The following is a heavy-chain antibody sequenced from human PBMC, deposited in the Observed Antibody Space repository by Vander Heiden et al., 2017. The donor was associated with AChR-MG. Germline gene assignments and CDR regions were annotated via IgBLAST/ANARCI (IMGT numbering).Heavy chain of an antibody. V-gene: IGHV4-59*01. CDR3: ARVYDRHRHSPGYYYYGMDV. CDR2: IYYSGST. CDR1: GGPISSYY. Sequence: QVQLQESGPGLVKPLETLSPPRTVPGGPISSYYWGWIRQPPGKGLEWLGYIYYSGSTNYNPTLKTRDTISVDTSKNQFSLKLSSVTAADTAVYYCARVYDRHRHSPGYYYYGMDVWGQGTTVTVSS. J-gene: IGHJ6*02. D-gene: IGHD3-3*01.